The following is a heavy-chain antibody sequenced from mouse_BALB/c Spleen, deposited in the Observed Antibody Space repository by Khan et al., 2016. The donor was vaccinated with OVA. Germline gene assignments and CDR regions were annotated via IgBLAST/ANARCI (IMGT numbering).Heavy chain of an antibody. CDR3: ARRTSVYTMDY. V-gene: IGHV1-4*01. CDR2: INPNSGYT. D-gene: IGHD1-1*01. Sequence: QVQLQLSGAELARPGASVKMSCKASGYTFTSNTMHWVKQRPGQGLEWIGYINPNSGYTNYNQNFKDKATLTADKSSSTAYMQLSSLTSADSAVYYCARRTSVYTMDYWGQGTSVTVSS. J-gene: IGHJ4*01. CDR1: GYTFTSNT.